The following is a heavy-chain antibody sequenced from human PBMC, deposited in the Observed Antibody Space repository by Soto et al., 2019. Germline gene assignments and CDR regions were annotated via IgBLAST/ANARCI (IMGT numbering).Heavy chain of an antibody. V-gene: IGHV3-43*01. D-gene: IGHD5-12*01. J-gene: IGHJ4*02. CDR3: AKDTNVDFDD. Sequence: EVQLVESGGGVVQPGGSLRLSCAASGFTFDDYTMHWVRQAPGKGLEWVSRISWDGGSTYYADSVKGRFTISRDNSKNSLYLQLNSLRTEDTALYYCAKDTNVDFDDWGQGTRVTVSS. CDR2: ISWDGGST. CDR1: GFTFDDYT.